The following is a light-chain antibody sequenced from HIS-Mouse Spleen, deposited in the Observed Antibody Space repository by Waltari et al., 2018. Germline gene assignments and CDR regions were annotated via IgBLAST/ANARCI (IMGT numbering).Light chain of an antibody. Sequence: SYELTQPPSVSVSPGQTARITCSGDALPKQYAYWYQQKPGQAPVLVIYKDSERTSGIPEGFSGSSSGKTVTLTISGVQAEDEADYYCQSADSSGTGWVFGGGTKLTVL. J-gene: IGLJ3*02. CDR3: QSADSSGTGWV. CDR1: ALPKQY. CDR2: KDS. V-gene: IGLV3-25*03.